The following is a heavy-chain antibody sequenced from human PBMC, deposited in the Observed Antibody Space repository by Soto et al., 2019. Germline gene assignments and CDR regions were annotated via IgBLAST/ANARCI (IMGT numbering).Heavy chain of an antibody. D-gene: IGHD3-10*01. CDR1: GYTFTSYD. Sequence: ASVKVSCKASGYTFTSYDINWVRQATGQGLECVSIIYSAGTTDYADSVKGRFTISRDNSRNTLYLQMNSLRAEDTAVYYCARRHFYGSDWGQGTQVTVSS. V-gene: IGHV3-66*04. J-gene: IGHJ4*02. CDR3: ARRHFYGSD. CDR2: IYSAGTT.